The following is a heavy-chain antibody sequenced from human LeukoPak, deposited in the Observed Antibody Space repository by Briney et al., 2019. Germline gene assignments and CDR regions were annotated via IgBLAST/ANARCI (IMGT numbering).Heavy chain of an antibody. CDR3: ARGYLREGWGVFDY. Sequence: ASVTVSCKASGYTFTGYYMHWVRQAPGQGLEWMGWINPNSGGTNYAQKFQGRVTMTRDTSISTAYMELSRLRSDDTAVYYCARGYLREGWGVFDYWGQGTLVTVSS. V-gene: IGHV1-2*02. J-gene: IGHJ4*02. D-gene: IGHD3-16*01. CDR2: INPNSGGT. CDR1: GYTFTGYY.